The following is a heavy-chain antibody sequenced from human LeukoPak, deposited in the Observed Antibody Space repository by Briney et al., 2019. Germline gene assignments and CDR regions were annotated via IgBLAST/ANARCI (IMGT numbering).Heavy chain of an antibody. J-gene: IGHJ5*02. V-gene: IGHV4-39*01. CDR1: GGSISSSSYY. CDR2: IYYSGST. D-gene: IGHD2-2*01. Sequence: SETLSLTCTVSGGSISSSSYYWGWIREPPGKGLEWIGSIYYSGSTYYNPSLKSRVTISVDTSKNQFSLKLSSVTAADTAVYYCASVLSGYQLYNWFDPWGQGTLVTVSS. CDR3: ASVLSGYQLYNWFDP.